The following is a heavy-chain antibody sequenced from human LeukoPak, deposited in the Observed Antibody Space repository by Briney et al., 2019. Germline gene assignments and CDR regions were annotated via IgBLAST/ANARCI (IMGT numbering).Heavy chain of an antibody. CDR2: VSLNSGSI. Sequence: SLRLSFASSGFTFAVYGMHWVRDPPGKGREWVSGVSLNSGSIGYADSVKGRFAISRDNAKNSLYLQMNSLRAEDTALYDCAKGVDYYDSSGPLGYYFDYWGQGTLVTVSS. V-gene: IGHV3-9*01. CDR3: AKGVDYYDSSGPLGYYFDY. D-gene: IGHD3-22*01. J-gene: IGHJ4*02. CDR1: GFTFAVYG.